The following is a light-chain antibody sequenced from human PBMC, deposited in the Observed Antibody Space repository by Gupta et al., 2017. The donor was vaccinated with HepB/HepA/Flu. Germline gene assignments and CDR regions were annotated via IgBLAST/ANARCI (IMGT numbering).Light chain of an antibody. CDR1: SSNIGAGFD. CDR2: GNN. J-gene: IGLJ3*02. Sequence: QSVLTQPPSVSGAPGQRVTISCTGSSSNIGAGFDVHWYQQFPGTAPKLLIYGNNKRPSGVPARFSGSKSGTSASLAITGLQAEDEADDYCQSYDTSLSGWVFGGGTKLTVL. CDR3: QSYDTSLSGWV. V-gene: IGLV1-40*01.